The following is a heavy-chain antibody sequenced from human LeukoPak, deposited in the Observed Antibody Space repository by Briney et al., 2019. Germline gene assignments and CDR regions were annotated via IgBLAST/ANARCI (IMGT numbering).Heavy chain of an antibody. CDR3: ARALAVAGTNWFDP. V-gene: IGHV4-59*11. Sequence: SETLSLTCTVSGGSISSHYWSWIRQPPRSGLEWNGYIYYSGSTNYNPSLKSRVTISVDTSKNQFSLKLSSVTAADTAVYYCARALAVAGTNWFDPWGQGTLVTVSS. J-gene: IGHJ5*02. D-gene: IGHD6-19*01. CDR1: GGSISSHY. CDR2: IYYSGST.